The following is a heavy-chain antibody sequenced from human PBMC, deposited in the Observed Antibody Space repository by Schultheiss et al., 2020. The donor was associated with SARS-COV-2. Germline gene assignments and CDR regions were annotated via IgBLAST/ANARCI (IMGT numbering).Heavy chain of an antibody. CDR1: GYSISSGYY. V-gene: IGHV4-38-2*01. D-gene: IGHD3-22*01. Sequence: SQTLSLTCAVSGYSISSGYYWGWIRQPPGKGLEWIGSIHHSGSTYYNPSLKSRVTISVDTSKNQFSLKLSSVTAADTAVYYCARSYYYDSSGYYGYYYYYMDVWGKGTTVTVSS. CDR2: IHHSGST. CDR3: ARSYYYDSSGYYGYYYYYMDV. J-gene: IGHJ6*03.